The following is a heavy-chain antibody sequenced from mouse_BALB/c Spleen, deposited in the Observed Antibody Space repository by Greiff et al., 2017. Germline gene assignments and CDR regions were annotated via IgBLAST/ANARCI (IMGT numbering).Heavy chain of an antibody. Sequence: QVQLQQSGAELARPGASVKMSCKASGYTFTSYTMHWVKQRPGQGLEWIGYINPSSGYTNYNQKFKDKATLTADKSSSTAYMQLSSLTSEDSAVYYCARSGGNYYYYAMDYWGQGTSVTVSA. V-gene: IGHV1-4*01. CDR1: GYTFTSYT. CDR3: ARSGGNYYYYAMDY. D-gene: IGHD2-1*01. J-gene: IGHJ4*01. CDR2: INPSSGYT.